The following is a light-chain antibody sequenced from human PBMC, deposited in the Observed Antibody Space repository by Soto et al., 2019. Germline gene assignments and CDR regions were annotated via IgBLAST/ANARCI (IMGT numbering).Light chain of an antibody. CDR1: STDVGAYDC. CDR2: NAS. Sequence: QSALTQPASVSGSPGQSITISCTGTSTDVGAYDCVSWYQQHPSKAPKLMIYNASNRPSEISNRFSGSKSGNTASLTISGLQAEYEADYYCNSYTSICTYVFGTGTKVTVL. J-gene: IGLJ1*01. V-gene: IGLV2-14*01. CDR3: NSYTSICTYV.